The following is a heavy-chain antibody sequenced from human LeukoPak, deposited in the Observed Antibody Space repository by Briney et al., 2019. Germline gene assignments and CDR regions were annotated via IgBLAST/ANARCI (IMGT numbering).Heavy chain of an antibody. CDR1: GGSFSGYY. J-gene: IGHJ4*02. Sequence: SETLSLTCAVYGGSFSGYYWSWIRQPPGKGLEWIGEINRSGSTNYNPSLKSRVTISVDTSKNQFSLKLSSVTAADTAVYYCASGTITGVYFDYWGQGTLVTVSS. V-gene: IGHV4-34*01. CDR2: INRSGST. D-gene: IGHD7-27*01. CDR3: ASGTITGVYFDY.